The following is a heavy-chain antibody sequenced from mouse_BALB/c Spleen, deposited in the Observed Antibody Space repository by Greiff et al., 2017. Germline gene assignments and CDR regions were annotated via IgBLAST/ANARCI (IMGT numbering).Heavy chain of an antibody. V-gene: IGHV1S81*02. CDR3: ATRGYPYYIDY. CDR2: INPSNGRT. CDR1: GYTFTSYW. Sequence: QVQLQQPGAELVKPGASVKLSCKASGYTFTSYWMHWVKQRPGQGLEWIGEINPSNGRTNYNEKFKSKATLTVDKSSSTAYMQLSSLTSEDSAVYCCATRGYPYYIDYWGQGTTLTVSS. J-gene: IGHJ2*01.